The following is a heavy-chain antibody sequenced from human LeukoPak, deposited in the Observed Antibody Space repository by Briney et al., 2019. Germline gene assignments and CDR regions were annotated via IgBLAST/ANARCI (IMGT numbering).Heavy chain of an antibody. CDR2: IIPIFGTA. CDR3: ASAGGGWAYYYYMDV. V-gene: IGHV1-69*05. J-gene: IGHJ6*03. D-gene: IGHD6-19*01. Sequence: SVKVSCKASGGTFSSYAISWVRQAPGQGLEWMGGIIPIFGTANYAQKFQGRVTITTDESTSTAYMELSSLRSEDTAVYYCASAGGGWAYYYYMDVWGKGTTVTVSS. CDR1: GGTFSSYA.